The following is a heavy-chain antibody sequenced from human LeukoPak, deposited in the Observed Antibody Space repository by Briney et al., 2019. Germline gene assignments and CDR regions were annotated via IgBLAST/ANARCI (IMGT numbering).Heavy chain of an antibody. CDR3: ARDPFDY. V-gene: IGHV3-30*04. CDR2: ISYDGSNK. CDR1: GSTFSTYP. Sequence: GGSLRLSCAASGSTFSTYPMTWVRQAPGQGLEWVAVISYDGSNKYYADSVKGRFTISRDNSKNTLYLQMNSLRAEDTAVYYCARDPFDYWGQGTLVTVSS. J-gene: IGHJ4*02.